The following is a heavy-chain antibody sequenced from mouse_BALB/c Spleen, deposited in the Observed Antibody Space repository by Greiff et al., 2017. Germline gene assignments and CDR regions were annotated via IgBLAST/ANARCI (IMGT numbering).Heavy chain of an antibody. D-gene: IGHD1-1*01. CDR3: ARGSYYYGSSFYYYAMDY. V-gene: IGHV1-69*01. CDR1: GYTFTDYW. Sequence: QVQLQQPGAELVMPGASVKMSCKASGYTFTDYWMHWVKQRPGQGLEWIGAIDTSDSYTSYNQKFKGKATLTVDESSSTAYMQLSSLTSEDSAVYYCARGSYYYGSSFYYYAMDYWGQGTSVTVSS. CDR2: IDTSDSYT. J-gene: IGHJ4*01.